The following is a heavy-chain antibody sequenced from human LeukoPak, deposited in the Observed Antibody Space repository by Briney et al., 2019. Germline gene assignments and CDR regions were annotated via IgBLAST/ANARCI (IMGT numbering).Heavy chain of an antibody. CDR1: GLTFSSYE. V-gene: IGHV3-48*03. CDR2: ISSSGSTI. CDR3: AELGITMIGGL. Sequence: GGSLRLSCSASGLTFSSYEMNWVPHAPGEGLERGSYISSSGSTIYSAASVKGQFTFSRDHAKTSLYLQMSSLRAEATAVYYCAELGITMIGGLGGKG. J-gene: IGHJ6*03. D-gene: IGHD3-22*01.